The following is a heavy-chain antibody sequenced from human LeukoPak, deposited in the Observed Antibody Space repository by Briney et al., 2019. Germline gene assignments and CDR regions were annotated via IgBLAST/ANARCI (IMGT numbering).Heavy chain of an antibody. J-gene: IGHJ6*02. D-gene: IGHD3-3*01. CDR2: INPSGGST. CDR1: GYTFTSYY. CDR3: ATPQYYDFRDYYYYYGMDV. V-gene: IGHV1-46*01. Sequence: ASVKVSCKASGYTFTSYYMHWVRQAPGQGLEWMGIINPSGGSTSYAQKFQGRVTMTRDTSTSTVYMELSSLRSEDTAVYYCATPQYYDFRDYYYYYGMDVWGQGTTVTVSS.